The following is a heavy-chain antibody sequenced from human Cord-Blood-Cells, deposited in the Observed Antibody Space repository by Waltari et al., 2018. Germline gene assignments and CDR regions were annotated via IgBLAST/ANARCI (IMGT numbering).Heavy chain of an antibody. Sequence: QVQLQESGPGLVKPSETLSLTCTVSGGSISSYYWSWIRQPAGKGLEWIGRVYNSGSTNYNPALKSRVTMSVDTSKNQFSLKLSSVTAADTAVYYCARAVNWGSVVYFDYWGQGTLVTVSS. CDR2: VYNSGST. D-gene: IGHD7-27*01. CDR1: GGSISSYY. J-gene: IGHJ4*02. CDR3: ARAVNWGSVVYFDY. V-gene: IGHV4-4*07.